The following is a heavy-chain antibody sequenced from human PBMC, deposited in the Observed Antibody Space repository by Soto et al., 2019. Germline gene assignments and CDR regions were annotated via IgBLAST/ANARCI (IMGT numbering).Heavy chain of an antibody. CDR1: SGSISSSNW. CDR3: ATSRIYGDHFDY. CDR2: IYHSGST. J-gene: IGHJ4*02. D-gene: IGHD4-17*01. V-gene: IGHV4-4*02. Sequence: SETLSLTCAVSSGSISSSNWWSWVRQPPGKGLEWIGEIYHSGSTNYNPSLKSRVTISVDKSKNQFSLKLSSVTAADTAVYYCATSRIYGDHFDYWGQGTLVTVSS.